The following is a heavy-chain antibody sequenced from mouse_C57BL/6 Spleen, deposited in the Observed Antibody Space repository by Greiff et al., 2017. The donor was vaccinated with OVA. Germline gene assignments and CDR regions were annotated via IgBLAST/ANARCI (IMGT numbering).Heavy chain of an antibody. Sequence: VQLQQSGPGLVQPSQSLSITCTVSGFSLTSYGVHWVRQSPGKGLEWLGVIWRGGSTDYNAAFMSRLSITKDNSKSQVFVKMNSLQADDTAIYYCAKKKANWDGAMDYWGQGTSVTVSS. V-gene: IGHV2-5*01. D-gene: IGHD4-1*02. CDR2: IWRGGST. CDR1: GFSLTSYG. CDR3: AKKKANWDGAMDY. J-gene: IGHJ4*01.